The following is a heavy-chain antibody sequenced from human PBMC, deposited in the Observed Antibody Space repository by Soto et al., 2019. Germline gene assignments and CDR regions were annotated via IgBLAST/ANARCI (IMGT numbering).Heavy chain of an antibody. D-gene: IGHD3-9*01. V-gene: IGHV4-34*01. J-gene: IGHJ4*02. CDR2: INHSGST. Sequence: QVQLQQWGAGLLKPSETLSLTCAVYGGSFSGYYWSWIRQPPGKGLEWIGEINHSGSTNYNPSLKSLVTISVDTSKNQFSLKLSSVTAADTAVYYFARRGYDILTGYPYWGQGTLVTVSS. CDR3: ARRGYDILTGYPY. CDR1: GGSFSGYY.